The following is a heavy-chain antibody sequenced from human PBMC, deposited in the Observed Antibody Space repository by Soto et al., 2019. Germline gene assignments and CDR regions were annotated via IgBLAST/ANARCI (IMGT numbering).Heavy chain of an antibody. CDR1: VFTFRANP. CDR2: LNPDTGNT. D-gene: IGHD6-13*01. J-gene: IGHJ3*01. V-gene: IGHV1-3*01. CDR3: ARALPSVRPLANAAFDG. Sequence: QVQLFQSGPELNKHGASVNISCTAPVFTFRANPINWVRPVPGQGLEWMGWLNPDTGNTRYSETLQGRGTISRHPSASMAYGELSGLENEDTALYFCARALPSVRPLANAAFDGWGQVTIITVSS.